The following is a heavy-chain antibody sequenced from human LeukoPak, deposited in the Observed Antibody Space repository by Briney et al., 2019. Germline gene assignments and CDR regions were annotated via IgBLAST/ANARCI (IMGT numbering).Heavy chain of an antibody. D-gene: IGHD5-18*01. CDR1: GFTLSSYA. Sequence: GGSLRLSCAASGFTLSSYAMYWVRQAPGKGLEFVASISHDATDRYRESVKGRFTISRDTSKNTVYLQMNTLRAEDSALYYCTRTGLGYSLGNGLDAWGQGTLVTVSS. CDR2: ISHDATD. J-gene: IGHJ5*02. V-gene: IGHV3-30*04. CDR3: TRTGLGYSLGNGLDA.